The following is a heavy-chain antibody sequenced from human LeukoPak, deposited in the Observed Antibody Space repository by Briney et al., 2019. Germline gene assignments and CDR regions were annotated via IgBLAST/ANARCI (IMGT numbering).Heavy chain of an antibody. CDR3: ARVRIGQQLDKYYYYAMDV. CDR1: GYAFTDYY. J-gene: IGHJ6*02. V-gene: IGHV1-2*02. Sequence: ASVKVSCKASGYAFTDYYMHWVRQAPGQGLEWMGWINPNSGGTNYAQKFQGRVTMTTDTSISTAYMEVSRLRSDDTAVYYCARVRIGQQLDKYYYYAMDVWGQGTTVTVSS. CDR2: INPNSGGT. D-gene: IGHD6-13*01.